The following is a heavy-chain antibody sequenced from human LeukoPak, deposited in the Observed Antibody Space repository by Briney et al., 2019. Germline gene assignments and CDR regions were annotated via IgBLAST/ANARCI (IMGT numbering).Heavy chain of an antibody. D-gene: IGHD6-13*01. CDR3: ARGPRAAADDY. J-gene: IGHJ4*02. Sequence: PVASVKVSCKASGGTFSSYTVNWLRQAPGQGLEWLGGIIPLMSITNTAQNFQDRVTITADETTGTAYMEMRSLRSDDTAVYYCARGPRAAADDYWGQGTLVTVSS. V-gene: IGHV1-69*10. CDR1: GGTFSSYT. CDR2: IIPLMSIT.